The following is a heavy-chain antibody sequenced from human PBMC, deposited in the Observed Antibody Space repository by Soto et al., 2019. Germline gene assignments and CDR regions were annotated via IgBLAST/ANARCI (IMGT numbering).Heavy chain of an antibody. CDR3: MKDIVVVPADSAYYYYGMDV. CDR2: ISSNVGST. D-gene: IGHD2-2*01. J-gene: IGHJ6*01. Sequence: GGSLRLSCSASGFTFSSYAMHWVRQAPGKGLEYVSAISSNVGSTYYADSVKGRFTISRDNSKNTLYLQMSSLRAEDTAVYYCMKDIVVVPADSAYYYYGMDVWGQGTTVTVSS. V-gene: IGHV3-64D*06. CDR1: GFTFSSYA.